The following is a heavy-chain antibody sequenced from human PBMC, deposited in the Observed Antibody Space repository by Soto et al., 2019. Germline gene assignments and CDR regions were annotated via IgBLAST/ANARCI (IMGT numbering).Heavy chain of an antibody. J-gene: IGHJ4*02. CDR1: GGSISSYY. Sequence: PSETLSLTCAVYGGSISSYYWSWIRQPPGKGLEWIGYIYYSGSTNYNPSLKSRVTISVDTSKNQFSLKLSSVTAADTAVYYCARGDFWSGYYPYWGQGTLVTVSS. CDR2: IYYSGST. D-gene: IGHD3-3*01. CDR3: ARGDFWSGYYPY. V-gene: IGHV4-59*01.